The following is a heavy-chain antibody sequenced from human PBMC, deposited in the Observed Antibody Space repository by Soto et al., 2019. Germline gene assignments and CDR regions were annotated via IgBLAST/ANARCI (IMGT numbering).Heavy chain of an antibody. D-gene: IGHD3-9*01. V-gene: IGHV1-69*18. CDR2: IIPIFGTT. J-gene: IGHJ4*02. CDR3: VRPGGRKHYVLTVPAS. CDR1: GGSFNNYA. Sequence: QVQLVQSGAEVKKPGSSLKVSCKASGGSFNNYAISWVRQAPGQGLEWMGMIIPIFGTTNYARNFQGRVTMTADESLTTAYMEMSRLRSDDTAVYYCVRPGGRKHYVLTVPASWCQGTLVTVSS.